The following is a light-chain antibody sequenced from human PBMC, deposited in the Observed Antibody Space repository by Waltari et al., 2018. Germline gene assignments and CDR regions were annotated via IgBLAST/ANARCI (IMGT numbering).Light chain of an antibody. Sequence: DIVMTQSTESLAVSLGERATNSCKTSESVLYSSNNKNHLAWFQQKPGQPPRLLLYWASTRESGVPDRFIGSGSETDFTLTVTRLQAEDVAVYYCQQYYNTPLTFGGGTKVEVK. CDR2: WAS. V-gene: IGKV4-1*01. CDR1: ESVLYSSNNKNH. J-gene: IGKJ4*01. CDR3: QQYYNTPLT.